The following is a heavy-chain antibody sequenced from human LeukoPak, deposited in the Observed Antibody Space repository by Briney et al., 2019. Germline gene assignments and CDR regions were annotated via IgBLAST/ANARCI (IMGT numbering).Heavy chain of an antibody. CDR1: GGSISSGSYY. Sequence: SETLSLTCTVSGGSISSGSYYWSWIRQPAGKGLEWIGRIYTSGSTNYNPSLKSRVTISVDTSKNQFSLKLSSVSAADTAVYYCARGAIAVAGTIEYWGQGTLVTVSS. J-gene: IGHJ4*02. CDR3: ARGAIAVAGTIEY. V-gene: IGHV4-61*02. CDR2: IYTSGST. D-gene: IGHD6-19*01.